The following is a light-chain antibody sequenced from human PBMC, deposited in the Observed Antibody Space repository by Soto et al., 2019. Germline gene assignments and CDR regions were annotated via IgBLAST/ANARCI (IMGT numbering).Light chain of an antibody. CDR3: QHYGTSTT. J-gene: IGKJ1*01. CDR2: VAS. CDR1: QSFSNNY. Sequence: EIVLTQSPGTLSLSPGERATLSCRASQSFSNNYLAWYQQKPGQAPRLLIYVASSRATGIPDRFSGSGSGTDFTLTISRLEPEDFAVYYCQHYGTSTTFGQGTKVEIK. V-gene: IGKV3-20*01.